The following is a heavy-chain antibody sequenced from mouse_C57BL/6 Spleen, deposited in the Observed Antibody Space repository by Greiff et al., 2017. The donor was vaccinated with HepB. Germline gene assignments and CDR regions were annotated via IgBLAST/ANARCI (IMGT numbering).Heavy chain of an antibody. V-gene: IGHV1-63*01. CDR3: ARSGTTVVDYAMDY. J-gene: IGHJ4*01. CDR1: GYTFTNYW. D-gene: IGHD1-1*01. CDR2: IYPGGGYT. Sequence: VQLQQSGAELVRPGTSVKMSCKASGYTFTNYWIGWAKQRPGHGLEWIGDIYPGGGYTNYNEKFKGKATLTADKSSSTAYMQFSSLTSEDSAIYYCARSGTTVVDYAMDYWGQGTSVTVSS.